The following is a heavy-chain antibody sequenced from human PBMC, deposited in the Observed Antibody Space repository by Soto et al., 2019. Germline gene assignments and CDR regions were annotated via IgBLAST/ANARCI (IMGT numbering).Heavy chain of an antibody. J-gene: IGHJ4*02. Sequence: SETLSLTCTVSGGSISSGDYYWSWIRQPPGKGLEWIGYIYYSGSTYYNPSLKSRVTISVDTSKNQFSLKLSSVTAADTAVYYCASIFVVVPAAMGGPVSDYWGQGTLVTVSS. V-gene: IGHV4-30-4*01. CDR1: GGSISSGDYY. CDR3: ASIFVVVPAAMGGPVSDY. CDR2: IYYSGST. D-gene: IGHD2-2*01.